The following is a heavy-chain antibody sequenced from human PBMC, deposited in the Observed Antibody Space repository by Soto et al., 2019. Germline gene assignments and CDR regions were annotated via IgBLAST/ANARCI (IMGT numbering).Heavy chain of an antibody. CDR1: SFTFSHYW. J-gene: IGHJ4*02. CDR2: IKEDGGVK. Sequence: EVQLVESGGGLVQRGGALRLSCAASSFTFSHYWMSWVRPAPGKGLEWVANIKEDGGVKYYVDSVKGRFTISRDNARNSVYLQMNSLRAEDTAVYYCARIGYSSSSFDYWGQGTLVTVSS. D-gene: IGHD6-6*01. CDR3: ARIGYSSSSFDY. V-gene: IGHV3-7*05.